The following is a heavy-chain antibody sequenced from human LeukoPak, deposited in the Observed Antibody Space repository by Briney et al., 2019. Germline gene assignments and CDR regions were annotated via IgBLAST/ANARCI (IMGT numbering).Heavy chain of an antibody. D-gene: IGHD2-2*02. Sequence: GGSLRLSCGASGFTFRNFWMNWVRQAPGKGLEWVANIKDDGSDKYYVDSVKGRFTISRDNSKNTLYLQMNSLRAEDTAVYYCAKEDIVVVPAAIRHYYYYYYMDVWGKGTTVTVSS. J-gene: IGHJ6*03. CDR2: IKDDGSDK. CDR1: GFTFRNFW. V-gene: IGHV3-7*04. CDR3: AKEDIVVVPAAIRHYYYYYYMDV.